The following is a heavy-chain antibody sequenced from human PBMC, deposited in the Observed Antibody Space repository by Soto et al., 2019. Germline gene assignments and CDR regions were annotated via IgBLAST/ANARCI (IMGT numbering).Heavy chain of an antibody. Sequence: ASVKVSCKVSGYTLTELSMHWVRQAPGKGLEWMGGFDPEDGETIYAQKFQGRVTMTEDTSTDTAYMELSSLRSEDTAVYYCATDFYYDSSGPGYFGYWGQGTLVTVSS. CDR1: GYTLTELS. J-gene: IGHJ4*02. CDR3: ATDFYYDSSGPGYFGY. V-gene: IGHV1-24*01. CDR2: FDPEDGET. D-gene: IGHD3-22*01.